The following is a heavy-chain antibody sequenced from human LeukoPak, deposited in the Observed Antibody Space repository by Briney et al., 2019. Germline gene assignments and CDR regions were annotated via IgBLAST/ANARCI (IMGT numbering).Heavy chain of an antibody. J-gene: IGHJ4*02. CDR2: IKQDGSEK. D-gene: IGHD4-17*01. CDR3: ARRGPSDYALYYFDY. V-gene: IGHV3-7*02. Sequence: GGSLRLSCEASGFTFSAYWMSWVRQAPGKGLEWVANIKQDGSEKYYVDSVKGRFTISRDNAKNSLYLQMNSLRAEDTAVYYCARRGPSDYALYYFDYWGQETLVTVSS. CDR1: GFTFSAYW.